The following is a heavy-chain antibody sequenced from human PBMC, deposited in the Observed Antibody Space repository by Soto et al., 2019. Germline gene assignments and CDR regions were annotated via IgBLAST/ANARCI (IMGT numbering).Heavy chain of an antibody. Sequence: EVQLLESGGGLVQPGGSLRLSCAASGFTFNNYAMSWVRQAPGKGLEWVSSISGNGGNTYYAGPVKGRFTVSRDNSWNTLYLQTNSLRAEDTAVYYCVKEQGFRAFDYWGQGILVTVSS. J-gene: IGHJ4*02. V-gene: IGHV3-23*01. CDR2: ISGNGGNT. CDR1: GFTFNNYA. D-gene: IGHD2-21*01. CDR3: VKEQGFRAFDY.